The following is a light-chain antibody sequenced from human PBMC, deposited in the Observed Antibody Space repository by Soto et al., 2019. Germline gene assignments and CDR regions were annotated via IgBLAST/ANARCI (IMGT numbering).Light chain of an antibody. CDR3: QQYDSTPLT. CDR2: GAS. J-gene: IGKJ3*01. Sequence: EIVLTQSPGTLSLSPGERATLSCRASQSVSSSYLAWYQQKPGQAPRLLMYGASSRATDIPDRFSGSGSGTDFTLTISRLEPEDFAVYYCQQYDSTPLTFGPGTKVDIK. CDR1: QSVSSSY. V-gene: IGKV3-20*01.